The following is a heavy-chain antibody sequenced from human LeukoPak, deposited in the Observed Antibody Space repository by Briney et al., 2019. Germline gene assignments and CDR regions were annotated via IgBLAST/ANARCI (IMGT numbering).Heavy chain of an antibody. J-gene: IGHJ4*02. CDR3: ARDISGWLDY. D-gene: IGHD6-19*01. V-gene: IGHV3-23*01. CDR1: GFTFSSYA. Sequence: GGSLRLSCAASGFTFSSYAMSWVRQAPGKGLEWVSAISGSGGSTYNADSVKGRFTISRDTAKNSLYLQMNSLRAEDTAVYYCARDISGWLDYWGQGTLVTVSS. CDR2: ISGSGGST.